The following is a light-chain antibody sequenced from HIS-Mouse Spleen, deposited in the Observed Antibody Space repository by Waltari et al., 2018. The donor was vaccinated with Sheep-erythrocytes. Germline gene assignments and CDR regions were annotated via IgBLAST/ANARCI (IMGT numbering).Light chain of an antibody. V-gene: IGLV3-1*01. CDR2: QDS. J-gene: IGLJ2*01. Sequence: SYELTQPPSVSVSPGQTASITCSGDKLGDKYACWYQQKPGQSPVLVIYQDSKRPSGIPVRVSGYKSGNTATLTISGTQAMDEADYYCQAWDSSTVVFGGGTKLTVL. CDR1: KLGDKY. CDR3: QAWDSSTVV.